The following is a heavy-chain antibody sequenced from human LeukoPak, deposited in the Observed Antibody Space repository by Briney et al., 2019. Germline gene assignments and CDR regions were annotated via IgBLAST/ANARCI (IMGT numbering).Heavy chain of an antibody. V-gene: IGHV3-30*02. CDR2: IRYDGSNK. J-gene: IGHJ4*02. Sequence: GGSLRLSCAASRFTFSSYGMHWVRQAPGKGLEWVAFIRYDGSNKYYADSVKGRFTISRDNSKNTLYLQMNSLRAEDTAVYYCAKDRGYCSSTSCYTMEYYFDYWGQGTLVTVSS. D-gene: IGHD2-2*02. CDR1: RFTFSSYG. CDR3: AKDRGYCSSTSCYTMEYYFDY.